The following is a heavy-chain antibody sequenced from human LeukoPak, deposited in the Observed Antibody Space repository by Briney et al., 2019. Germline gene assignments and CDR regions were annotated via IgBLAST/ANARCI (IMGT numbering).Heavy chain of an antibody. V-gene: IGHV5-10-1*01. CDR3: ARLVYHGDYVDY. Sequence: GESLKISCKGSGYSFTSYWISWVRQMPGKGLEWMGRIDTGDSDSYTNYNPSFHGHVTISADKSITTAYMQWSSLKASDTGMYYCARLVYHGDYVDYWGQGTLVTVSS. J-gene: IGHJ4*02. D-gene: IGHD4-17*01. CDR1: GYSFTSYW. CDR2: IDTGDSDSYT.